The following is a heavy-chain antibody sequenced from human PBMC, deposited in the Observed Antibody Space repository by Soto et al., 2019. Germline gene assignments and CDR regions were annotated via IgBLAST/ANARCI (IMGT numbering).Heavy chain of an antibody. CDR1: GGSISSSSYY. J-gene: IGHJ6*03. V-gene: IGHV4-39*02. Sequence: SETLSLTCTVSGGSISSSSYYWGWIRQPPGKGLEWIGSIYYSGNTYYNPSLKSRVTISVDTSKNQFSLKLTSVTAADTAVYHCAREGASSSPSYYYIDVWGKGTTVTVSS. D-gene: IGHD6-6*01. CDR3: AREGASSSPSYYYIDV. CDR2: IYYSGNT.